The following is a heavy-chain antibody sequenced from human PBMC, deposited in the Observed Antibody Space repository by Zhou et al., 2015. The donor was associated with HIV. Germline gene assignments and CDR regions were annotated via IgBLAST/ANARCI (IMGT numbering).Heavy chain of an antibody. J-gene: IGHJ6*01. D-gene: IGHD3-10*01. CDR1: GGTFSTYP. Sequence: QVQLVQSGAEVKKPGSSVKVSCKSSGGTFSTYPISWVRQAPGHGLEWMGGILPIVGSSTYAQSLQGRATITADESTRTAYMELSSLRSDDTAVYYCARGKLLWFGGSGHYVMDVWGQGTTVTVSS. V-gene: IGHV1-69*01. CDR2: ILPIVGSS. CDR3: ARGKLLWFGGSGHYVMDV.